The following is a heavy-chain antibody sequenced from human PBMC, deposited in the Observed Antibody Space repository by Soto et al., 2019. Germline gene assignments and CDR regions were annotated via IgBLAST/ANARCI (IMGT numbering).Heavy chain of an antibody. CDR3: ARVRSMGYSSRKYYFDY. J-gene: IGHJ4*02. CDR2: INHSGST. V-gene: IGHV4-34*01. D-gene: IGHD6-13*01. Sequence: PSETLSLTCAVYGGSFSGYYWSWIRQPPGKGLEWIGEINHSGSTNYNPSLKSRVTISVDTSKNQFSLKLSSVTAADTAVYYCARVRSMGYSSRKYYFDYWGQGTLVTVSS. CDR1: GGSFSGYY.